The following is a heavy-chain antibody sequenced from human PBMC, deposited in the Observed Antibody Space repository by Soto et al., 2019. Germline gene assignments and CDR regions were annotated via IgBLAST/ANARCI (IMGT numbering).Heavy chain of an antibody. CDR2: ISGSGGST. CDR3: AKDPSRSYDYVWGSYRHNWFDP. CDR1: GFTFSSYA. Sequence: GSLSLSCAASGFTFSSYAMSWVRQAPGKGLEWVSAISGSGGSTYYADSVRGRFTISRDNSKNTLYLQMNSLRAEDTAVYYCAKDPSRSYDYVWGSYRHNWFDPWGQGTLVTVSS. D-gene: IGHD3-16*02. V-gene: IGHV3-23*01. J-gene: IGHJ5*02.